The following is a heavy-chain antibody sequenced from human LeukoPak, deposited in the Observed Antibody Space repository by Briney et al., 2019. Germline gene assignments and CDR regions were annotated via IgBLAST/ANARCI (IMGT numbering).Heavy chain of an antibody. CDR1: GFTFSTYV. D-gene: IGHD3-9*01. J-gene: IGHJ4*02. CDR2: ISGSGDNT. Sequence: GGSLRLSCAASGFTFSTYVMSWVRQAPGKGLEWVSGISGSGDNTYYADSVKGRFTVSRDNSKNTLYLQMNSLRAEDTAIYYCAKGSGYDTDFDYWGQGTLVTVSS. CDR3: AKGSGYDTDFDY. V-gene: IGHV3-23*01.